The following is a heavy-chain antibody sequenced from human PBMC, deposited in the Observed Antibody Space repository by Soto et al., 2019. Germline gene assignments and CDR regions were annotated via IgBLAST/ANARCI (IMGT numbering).Heavy chain of an antibody. CDR3: ARGKVAMNILSD. D-gene: IGHD3-9*01. CDR2: NHYSGNR. J-gene: IGHJ4*02. Sequence: QVQLQESGPGLVKPSETLSLTCTVSGASISSDYWSWIRQPPGKGLEGIGFNHYSGNRNYNPSLRSRVTISVDTSTNQVSLRLTSVTAADTAIYYCARGKVAMNILSDWGQGILVTVYS. CDR1: GASISSDY. V-gene: IGHV4-59*01.